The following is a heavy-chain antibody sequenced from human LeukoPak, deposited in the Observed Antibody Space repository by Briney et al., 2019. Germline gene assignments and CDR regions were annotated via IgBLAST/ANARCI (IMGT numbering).Heavy chain of an antibody. J-gene: IGHJ4*02. Sequence: ASLKVSCKASVYTFTGYYIHCVRQAPGQALERVGWINGHSGGMNYAQKFQGGVNMTRDTSITPAYMELSSLSSDDTAVYYCARDVGEYCSSTNCYASHYWGQGTLVTVSS. CDR2: INGHSGGM. V-gene: IGHV1-2*02. D-gene: IGHD2-2*01. CDR3: ARDVGEYCSSTNCYASHY. CDR1: VYTFTGYY.